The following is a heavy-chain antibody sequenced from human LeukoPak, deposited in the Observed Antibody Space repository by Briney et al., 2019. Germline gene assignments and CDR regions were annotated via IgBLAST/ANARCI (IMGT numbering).Heavy chain of an antibody. V-gene: IGHV1-69*04. CDR1: GGTFSSYT. CDR3: ARDAYSSSPWYYFDD. CDR2: IIPILGIA. Sequence: GASVKVSCKASGGTFSSYTISWVRQAPGQGLEWMGRIIPILGIANYAQKFQGRVTITADKSTSTAYMELSSLRSEDTAVYYCARDAYSSSPWYYFDDWGKGTLVNVSS. D-gene: IGHD6-6*01. J-gene: IGHJ4*02.